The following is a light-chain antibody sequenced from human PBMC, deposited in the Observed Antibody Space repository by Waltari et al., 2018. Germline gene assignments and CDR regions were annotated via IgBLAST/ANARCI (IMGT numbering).Light chain of an antibody. CDR3: QQYYNWPLT. J-gene: IGKJ4*01. Sequence: EIVMTQSPATLSVSPGERATLSCRASQSVSSNVAWYQQKPGQAPRLLIHGASTRATGIPARFSGSGSGTEFTLIISSLQSEDFAVYYCQQYYNWPLTFGGGTKVEIK. V-gene: IGKV3-15*01. CDR1: QSVSSN. CDR2: GAS.